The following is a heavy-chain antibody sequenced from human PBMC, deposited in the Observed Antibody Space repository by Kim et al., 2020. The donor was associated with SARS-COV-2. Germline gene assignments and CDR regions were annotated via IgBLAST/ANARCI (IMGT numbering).Heavy chain of an antibody. CDR2: ISSSSSYI. CDR1: GFTFSSYS. CDR3: ARDSGVGILRYFDWSFDY. V-gene: IGHV3-21*01. J-gene: IGHJ4*02. D-gene: IGHD3-9*01. Sequence: GGSLRLSCAASGFTFSSYSMNWVRQAPGKGLEWVSSISSSSSYIYYADSVKGRFTISRDNAKNSLYLQMNSLRAEDTAVYYCARDSGVGILRYFDWSFDYWGQGTLVTVSS.